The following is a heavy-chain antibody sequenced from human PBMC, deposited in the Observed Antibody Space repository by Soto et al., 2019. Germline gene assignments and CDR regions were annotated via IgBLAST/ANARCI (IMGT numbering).Heavy chain of an antibody. Sequence: QVQLVESGGGLVKPGGSLRLSCAASGFTFSDYYMSWIRQAPGKGLEWVSYISSSSSYTNYADSVKGRFTISRDNAKNSRYLQMNSLRAEDTAVYYCARVYDSSGYYSAGFDYWGQGTLVTVAS. V-gene: IGHV3-11*06. CDR1: GFTFSDYY. J-gene: IGHJ4*02. D-gene: IGHD3-22*01. CDR2: ISSSSSYT. CDR3: ARVYDSSGYYSAGFDY.